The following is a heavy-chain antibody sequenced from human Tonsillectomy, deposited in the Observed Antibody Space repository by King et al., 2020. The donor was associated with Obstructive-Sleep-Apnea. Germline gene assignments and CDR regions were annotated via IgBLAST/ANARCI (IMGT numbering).Heavy chain of an antibody. D-gene: IGHD2-21*01. Sequence: QLQESGPGLVKPSETLSLTCTVSGGSISSYYWSWIRQPPGKGLEWIGYICYSGSTNYNPSLKSRVTISVDTSKNQFSLKLSSVTAADTAVYYCARGGVSAPLYYFDYWGQGTLVTVSS. CDR2: ICYSGST. CDR1: GGSISSYY. V-gene: IGHV4-59*01. CDR3: ARGGVSAPLYYFDY. J-gene: IGHJ4*02.